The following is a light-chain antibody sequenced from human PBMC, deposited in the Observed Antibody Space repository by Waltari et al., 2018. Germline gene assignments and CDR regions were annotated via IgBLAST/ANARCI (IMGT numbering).Light chain of an antibody. Sequence: QSALTQPASMSGSPGQSLTISPPGTTSDAGCLTFVPWYQHHPGNAPKLIIYEVSKRPSGVSYRFSGSKSGNTASLTISGLQAEDEADYYCHSHTSSITTVIFGGGTKLTV. CDR3: HSHTSSITTVI. CDR1: TSDAGCLTF. CDR2: EVS. J-gene: IGLJ2*01. V-gene: IGLV2-23*02.